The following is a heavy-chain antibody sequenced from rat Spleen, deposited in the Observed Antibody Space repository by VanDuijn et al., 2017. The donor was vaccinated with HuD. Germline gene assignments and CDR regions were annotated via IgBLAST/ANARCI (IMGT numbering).Heavy chain of an antibody. CDR2: ISTSGGST. V-gene: IGHV5-25*01. CDR3: ARASGEGYYWYFDF. CDR1: GFTFSNYD. Sequence: EVQLVESGGGLVQPGRSLKLSCAASGFTFSNYDMAWVRQAPTKGLEWVASISTSGGSTYYRDSVKGRFTVSRDNAKSTLYLQMDSLRSEDTATYYCARASGEGYYWYFDFWGPGTMVTVSS. D-gene: IGHD1-1*01. J-gene: IGHJ1*01.